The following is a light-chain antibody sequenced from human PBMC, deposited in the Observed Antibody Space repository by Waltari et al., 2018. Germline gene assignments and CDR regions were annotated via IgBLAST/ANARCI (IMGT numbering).Light chain of an antibody. Sequence: QSALTQPRSASGSPGQSVTISCTGATSDVGGFTYVSWYQQHPGKAPKLMIYDVSKRPSGVPDRFSGSKSGYTASLTISGLQAEDEADYYCCSYAASYVVFGGGTKLTVL. V-gene: IGLV2-11*01. J-gene: IGLJ2*01. CDR3: CSYAASYVV. CDR1: TSDVGGFTY. CDR2: DVS.